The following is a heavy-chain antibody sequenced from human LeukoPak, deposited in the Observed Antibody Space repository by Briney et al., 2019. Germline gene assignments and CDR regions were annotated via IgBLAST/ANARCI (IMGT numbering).Heavy chain of an antibody. CDR1: GGSFSGYY. V-gene: IGHV4-59*01. D-gene: IGHD3-16*02. Sequence: SETLSLTCAVYGGSFSGYYWSWIRQPAGKGLEWIGYIYYSGSTNYNPSLKSRVTISVDTSKNQFSLKLSSVTAADTAVYYCARGKRIMITFGGVIVPYYFDYWGQGTLVTVSS. J-gene: IGHJ4*02. CDR2: IYYSGST. CDR3: ARGKRIMITFGGVIVPYYFDY.